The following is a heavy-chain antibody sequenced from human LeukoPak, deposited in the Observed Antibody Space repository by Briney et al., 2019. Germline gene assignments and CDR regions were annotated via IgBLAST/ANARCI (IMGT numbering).Heavy chain of an antibody. CDR1: GGTFSSYA. CDR2: IIPILGTA. Sequence: GASVKVSCKASGGTFSSYAISWVRQAPGQGLEWMGGIIPILGTANYAQKFQGRVTITTDESTSTAYMELSSLRSEDTAVYYCASGYCSSTSCYTGDYWGQGTLVTVSS. J-gene: IGHJ4*02. D-gene: IGHD2-2*02. CDR3: ASGYCSSTSCYTGDY. V-gene: IGHV1-69*05.